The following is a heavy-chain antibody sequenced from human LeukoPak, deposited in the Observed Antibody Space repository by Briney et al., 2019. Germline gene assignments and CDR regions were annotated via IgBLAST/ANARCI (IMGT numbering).Heavy chain of an antibody. CDR2: FDPEDGET. V-gene: IGHV1-24*01. Sequence: ASVKVSCKVSGYTLTELSMHWVRQAPGKGLEWMGGFDPEDGETIYAQKFQGRVTMTEDTSTDTAYMELNSLRAEDTAVYYCVRVYSSSWNHPIYYFDYWGQGTLVTVSS. J-gene: IGHJ4*02. CDR1: GYTLTELS. D-gene: IGHD6-13*01. CDR3: VRVYSSSWNHPIYYFDY.